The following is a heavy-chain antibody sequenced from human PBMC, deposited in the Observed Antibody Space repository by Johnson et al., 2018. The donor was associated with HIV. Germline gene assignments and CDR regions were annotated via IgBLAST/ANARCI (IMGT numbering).Heavy chain of an antibody. V-gene: IGHV3-7*01. CDR1: GFTFSSYG. J-gene: IGHJ3*02. CDR2: IQEDGSEK. Sequence: VQLVESGGGVVQPGGSLRLSCAASGFTFSSYGMHWVRRTPGKGLEWVANIQEDGSEKYYVDSVKGRFTISRDNAKNSLYLQMNSLRAEDTAVYYCARKFPDAFDIWGQGTMVTVSS. CDR3: ARKFPDAFDI.